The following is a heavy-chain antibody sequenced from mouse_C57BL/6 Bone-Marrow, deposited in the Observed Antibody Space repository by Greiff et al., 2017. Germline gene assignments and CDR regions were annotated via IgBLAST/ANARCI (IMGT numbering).Heavy chain of an antibody. V-gene: IGHV1-81*01. CDR1: GYTFTSYG. Sequence: VQLQQSGAELARPGASVKLSCKASGYTFTSYGISWVKQRTGQGLEWIGEIYPRSGDTYYNEKFKGKATLTADKSSSTAYLELRSLTSEDSAIYFGARERNFAYWGKGTMVTVSA. J-gene: IGHJ3*01. CDR2: IYPRSGDT. CDR3: ARERNFAY.